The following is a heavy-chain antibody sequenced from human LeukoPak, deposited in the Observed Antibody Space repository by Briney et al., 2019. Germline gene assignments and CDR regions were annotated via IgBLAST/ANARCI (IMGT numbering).Heavy chain of an antibody. V-gene: IGHV4-59*12. Sequence: SETLSLTCTVSGGSISNYYWSWIRQPPGKGLEWIGYIYYSGSTNYNPSLKSRVTISVDTSKNQFSLKLSSVTAADAAVYYCAREIAAAYYYYYYMDVWGKGTTVTVSS. J-gene: IGHJ6*03. CDR1: GGSISNYY. CDR2: IYYSGST. D-gene: IGHD6-13*01. CDR3: AREIAAAYYYYYYMDV.